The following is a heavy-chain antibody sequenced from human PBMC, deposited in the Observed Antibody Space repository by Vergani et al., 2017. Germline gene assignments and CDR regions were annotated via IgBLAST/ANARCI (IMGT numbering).Heavy chain of an antibody. J-gene: IGHJ3*02. Sequence: QVQLQESGPGLVKPSETLSLTCTVSGGSISSYYWSWIRPPPGKGLGWIGYIYYSGSTNYNPSLKSRVTISVDTSKNQFSLKLSSVTAAETAVYYCARECRGDYGSGAFDIWGQGTMVTVSS. V-gene: IGHV4-59*01. CDR3: ARECRGDYGSGAFDI. CDR1: GGSISSYY. CDR2: IYYSGST. D-gene: IGHD3-10*01.